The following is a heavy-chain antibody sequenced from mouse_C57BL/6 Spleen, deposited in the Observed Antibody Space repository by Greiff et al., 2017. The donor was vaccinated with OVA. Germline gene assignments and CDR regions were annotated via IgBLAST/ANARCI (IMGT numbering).Heavy chain of an antibody. V-gene: IGHV6-3*01. D-gene: IGHD4-1*01. CDR3: TELVY. CDR1: GFTFSNYW. CDR2: IRLKSDNYAT. Sequence: EVKLLESGGGLVQPGGSMKLSCVASGFTFSNYWMNWVRQSPEKGLEWVAQIRLKSDNYATPYAESVKGRFTISRADSKSSVYLQTNNVGAEDTGIYYCTELVYWGQGTTLTGSS. J-gene: IGHJ2*01.